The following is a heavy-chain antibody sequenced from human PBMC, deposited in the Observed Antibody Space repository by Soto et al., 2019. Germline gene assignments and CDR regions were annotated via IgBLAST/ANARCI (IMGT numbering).Heavy chain of an antibody. J-gene: IGHJ6*02. Sequence: ASVKVSFKASAGTFGFYGIIWVRHGPGQGLEWEGGIIPITATVNYAQKVQGRVTITADESTSTASMQLSSLRSEDTAVYYCARSQGSSTSLEIYYYYYGMDVWGQGTTVTVSS. D-gene: IGHD2-2*01. CDR1: AGTFGFYG. CDR3: ARSQGSSTSLEIYYYYYGMDV. V-gene: IGHV1-69*13. CDR2: IIPITATV.